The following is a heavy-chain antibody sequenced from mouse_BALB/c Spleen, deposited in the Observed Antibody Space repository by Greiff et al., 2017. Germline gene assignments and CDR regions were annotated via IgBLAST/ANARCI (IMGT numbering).Heavy chain of an antibody. V-gene: IGHV5-6-5*01. J-gene: IGHJ2*01. CDR1: GFTFSSYA. D-gene: IGHD2-14*01. CDR2: ISSGGST. Sequence: EVQRVESGGGLVKPGGSLKLSCAASGFTFSSYAMSWVRQTPEKRLEWVASISSGGSTYYPDSVKGRFTISRDNARNILYLQMSSLRSEDTAMYYCARYRYDYFDYWGQGTTLTVSS. CDR3: ARYRYDYFDY.